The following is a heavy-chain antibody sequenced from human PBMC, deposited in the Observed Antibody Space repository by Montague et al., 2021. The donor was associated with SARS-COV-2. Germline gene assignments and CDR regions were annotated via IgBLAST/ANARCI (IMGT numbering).Heavy chain of an antibody. CDR2: TNSVCRRP. J-gene: IGHJ3*02. CDR3: AKRAWGVTDAFDI. CDR1: GFTFSDGA. D-gene: IGHD1-26*01. Sequence: SLRLSCAASGFTFSDGAVERRRRSEEHTSELQSLTNSVCRRPLDTKSVKGRFTISRDNSKNTLYLQMNSLRAEDTAVYYCAKRAWGVTDAFDIWGKGTMVT. V-gene: IGHV3-23*03.